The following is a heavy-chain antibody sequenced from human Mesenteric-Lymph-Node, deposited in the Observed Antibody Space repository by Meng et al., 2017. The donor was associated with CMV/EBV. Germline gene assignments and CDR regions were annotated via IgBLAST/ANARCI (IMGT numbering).Heavy chain of an antibody. V-gene: IGHV1-2*02. D-gene: IGHD6-13*01. CDR1: GYTFTGYY. J-gene: IGHJ5*02. CDR2: INPNSGGT. CDR3: ARETGSSSINWFDP. Sequence: KASGYTFTGYYMHWVRQAPGQGLEWMGWINPNSGGTNYAQKFQGRVTMTRDTSISTAYMELSRLRSDDTVVYYCARETGSSSINWFDPWGQGTLVTVSS.